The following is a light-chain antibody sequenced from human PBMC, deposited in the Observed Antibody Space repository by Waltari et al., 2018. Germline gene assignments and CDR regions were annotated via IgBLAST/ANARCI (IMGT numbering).Light chain of an antibody. CDR3: QQRSNWPYT. CDR2: DAS. J-gene: IGKJ2*01. Sequence: EIVLPQSPATLSLSPGERATLSCRASQTVRSYLAWYQQRPAQTPRLLIFDASSRATGISAKSSGSGSGTDFTLTVSNLEPEDFAVYYCQQRSNWPYTFGQGTRVEIK. V-gene: IGKV3-11*01. CDR1: QTVRSY.